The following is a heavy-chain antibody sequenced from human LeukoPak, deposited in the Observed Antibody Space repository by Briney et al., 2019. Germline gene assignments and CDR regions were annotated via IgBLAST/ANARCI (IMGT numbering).Heavy chain of an antibody. Sequence: SETLSLTCTVSGGSISSYYWSWIREPAGKGLEWSGRIYTSGSTNYNPSLKSRVTMSVDTSKNQFSLKLSSVTAADTAVYYCARDGSGSGWSYYFDYWGQGTLVTVSS. CDR1: GGSISSYY. D-gene: IGHD6-19*01. CDR2: IYTSGST. V-gene: IGHV4-4*07. J-gene: IGHJ4*02. CDR3: ARDGSGSGWSYYFDY.